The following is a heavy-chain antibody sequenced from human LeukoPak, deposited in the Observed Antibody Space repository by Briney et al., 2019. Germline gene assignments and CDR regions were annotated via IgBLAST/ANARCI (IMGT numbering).Heavy chain of an antibody. Sequence: ASVKVSCKASGYTFTSYDINWVRQAPGQGLEWMGWISAYNGNTNYAQKLQGRVTMTTDTSTSTAYMELRSLRSDDTAVYYCARDPAPKYYYDSSGYYAPGPWGQGTLVTVSS. CDR2: ISAYNGNT. J-gene: IGHJ5*02. CDR1: GYTFTSYD. V-gene: IGHV1-18*01. CDR3: ARDPAPKYYYDSSGYYAPGP. D-gene: IGHD3-22*01.